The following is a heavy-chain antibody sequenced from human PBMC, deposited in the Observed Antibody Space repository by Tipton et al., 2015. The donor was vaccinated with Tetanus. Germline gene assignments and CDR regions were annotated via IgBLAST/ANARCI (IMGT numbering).Heavy chain of an antibody. D-gene: IGHD6-19*01. CDR3: ARRRIAVAEMVFDY. V-gene: IGHV4-39*01. Sequence: TLSLTCTVSGGSISSSSYYWGWIRQPPGKGLEWIGSIYYSGSTYYNPSLKSRVTISVDTSKNQFSLKLSSVTAADTAVYYCARRRIAVAEMVFDYWGQGTLVTVSS. CDR1: GGSISSSSYY. CDR2: IYYSGST. J-gene: IGHJ4*02.